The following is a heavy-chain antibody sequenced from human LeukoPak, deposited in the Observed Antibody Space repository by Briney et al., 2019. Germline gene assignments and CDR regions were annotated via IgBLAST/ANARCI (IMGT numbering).Heavy chain of an antibody. CDR3: ARDVDFWSGYYGGYYFDY. V-gene: IGHV4-61*02. CDR1: GGSISSSSYY. Sequence: SETLSLTCTISGGSISSSSYYWSWIRQPAGKGLEWIGRIYTSGSTNYNPSLKSRVTMSVDTSKNQFSLKLSSVTAADTAVYYCARDVDFWSGYYGGYYFDYWGQGTLVTVSS. CDR2: IYTSGST. J-gene: IGHJ4*02. D-gene: IGHD3-3*01.